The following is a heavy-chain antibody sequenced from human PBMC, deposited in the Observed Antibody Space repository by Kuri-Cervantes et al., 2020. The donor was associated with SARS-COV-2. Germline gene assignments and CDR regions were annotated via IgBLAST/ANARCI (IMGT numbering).Heavy chain of an antibody. CDR3: ARDFNDFWSGYATFDP. J-gene: IGHJ5*02. Sequence: ASVKVSCKSSGYGFTNYGINWVRQAPGQGLEWMGWISAYNGNTIYAQKLQGRVTMTTDTSTSTAYMDLRSLRSDDTAVYYCARDFNDFWSGYATFDPWGQGTQVTVSS. CDR1: GYGFTNYG. CDR2: ISAYNGNT. D-gene: IGHD3-3*01. V-gene: IGHV1-18*04.